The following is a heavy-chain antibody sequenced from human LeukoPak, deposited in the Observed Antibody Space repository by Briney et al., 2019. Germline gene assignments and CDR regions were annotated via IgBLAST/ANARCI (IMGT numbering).Heavy chain of an antibody. CDR3: AKDLNYDILTGPFDY. Sequence: PGGSLRLSCAASGFTFDDYAMHWVRQAPGKGLEWVSLISGYGGSTYYADSVKGRFTISRDNSKNSLYLQMNSLRTEDTALYYCAKDLNYDILTGPFDYWGQGTLVTVSS. V-gene: IGHV3-43*02. D-gene: IGHD3-9*01. J-gene: IGHJ4*02. CDR2: ISGYGGST. CDR1: GFTFDDYA.